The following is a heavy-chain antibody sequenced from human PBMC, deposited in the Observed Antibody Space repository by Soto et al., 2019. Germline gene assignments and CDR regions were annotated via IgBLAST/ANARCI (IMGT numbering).Heavy chain of an antibody. CDR3: ASSHTVRKYADDRSDYFCFFDY. CDR2: VYYTGST. V-gene: IGHV4-59*01. CDR1: GDSISTFY. D-gene: IGHD3-22*01. J-gene: IGHJ4*02. Sequence: PSETLSLTCTVSGDSISTFYWGWMRQSPGKELEWIGYVYYTGSTNYNPSLKSRVTISVDRSKNQFSLKLTSANAPDTAVYYCASSHTVRKYADDRSDYFCFFDYWGQGTQVTFSS.